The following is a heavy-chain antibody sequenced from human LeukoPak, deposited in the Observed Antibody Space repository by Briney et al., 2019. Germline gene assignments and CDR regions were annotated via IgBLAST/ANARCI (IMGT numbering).Heavy chain of an antibody. D-gene: IGHD2-21*01. CDR2: ITNSGST. CDR3: ARVESLLKYHLKY. Sequence: PSETLSLTCAVSGGSFSGYYWSWIRQPPGKGLEWVGEITNSGSTNYNPSLKSRVTISVDTSKNQLSLKLSSVTPAETAVYYCARVESLLKYHLKYCGQGALFTVSS. CDR1: GGSFSGYY. J-gene: IGHJ4*02. V-gene: IGHV4-34*01.